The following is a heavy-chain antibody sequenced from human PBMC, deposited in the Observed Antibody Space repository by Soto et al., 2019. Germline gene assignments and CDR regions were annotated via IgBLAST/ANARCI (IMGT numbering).Heavy chain of an antibody. CDR2: INPSGGST. J-gene: IGHJ5*02. CDR1: GYTFTSYY. Sequence: QVQLVQSGAEVKKPGASVKVSCKASGYTFTSYYMHWVRQAPGQGLEWMGIINPSGGSTSYAQKFQDRVTMTRDTSTSTVYMELSSLRSEDTAVYYCARDYYDSSGYYYDPNWFDPWGQGTLVTVSS. V-gene: IGHV1-46*01. D-gene: IGHD3-22*01. CDR3: ARDYYDSSGYYYDPNWFDP.